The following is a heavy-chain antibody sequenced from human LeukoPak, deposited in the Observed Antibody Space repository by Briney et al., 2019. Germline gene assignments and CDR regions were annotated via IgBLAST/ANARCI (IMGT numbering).Heavy chain of an antibody. D-gene: IGHD3-9*01. Sequence: PGGSLTLSCAASGFTFDDYAMHWVRQAPGKGLEWVSLISWDGGSTYYADSVKGRFTISRDNSKHSLYLQMNSLRAEDTALYYCAREYFEHPNQLDYWGQGTLVTVSS. CDR3: AREYFEHPNQLDY. CDR2: ISWDGGST. V-gene: IGHV3-43D*03. CDR1: GFTFDDYA. J-gene: IGHJ4*02.